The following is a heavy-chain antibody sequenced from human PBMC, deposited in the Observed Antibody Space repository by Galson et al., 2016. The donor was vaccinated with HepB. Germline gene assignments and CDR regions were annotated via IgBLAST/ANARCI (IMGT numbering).Heavy chain of an antibody. CDR2: ISTYTGNT. D-gene: IGHD6-13*01. V-gene: IGHV1-18*01. Sequence: SVKVSCKASGYNFASYGINWVRQAPGQGLEWMGWISTYTGNTNYAERLQDRVTMTTDTSTSTAYMELRSLRSDDTAVYYCARDAIPGIAAAGFDPWGQGTLVIVSS. CDR3: ARDAIPGIAAAGFDP. CDR1: GYNFASYG. J-gene: IGHJ5*02.